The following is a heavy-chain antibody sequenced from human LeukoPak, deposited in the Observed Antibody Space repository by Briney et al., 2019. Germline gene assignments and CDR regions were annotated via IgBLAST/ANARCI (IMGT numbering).Heavy chain of an antibody. D-gene: IGHD2-21*02. J-gene: IGHJ4*02. CDR1: GFTLSSYE. Sequence: GGSLRLSCAASGFTLSSYEMNWVRQAPGKGLEWVSYISSSGSTIYYADSVKGRFTISRDNAKNSLYLQMNSVRAEDTAVYYCAREMRVVVTAYLDYWGQGTLVTVSS. V-gene: IGHV3-48*03. CDR2: ISSSGSTI. CDR3: AREMRVVVTAYLDY.